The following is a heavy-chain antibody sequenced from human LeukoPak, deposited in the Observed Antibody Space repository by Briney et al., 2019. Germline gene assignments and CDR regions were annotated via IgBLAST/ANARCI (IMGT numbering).Heavy chain of an antibody. CDR2: IKQDGSEK. V-gene: IGHV3-7*03. CDR3: ARRYFDY. J-gene: IGHJ4*02. Sequence: GGSLGLSCAASGFTFSNAWMSWVRQAPGKGLEWVANIKQDGSEKYYVDSVKGRFTISRDNAKNSLYLQMDSLRAEDAAVYYCARRYFDYWGQGTLVTVSS. CDR1: GFTFSNAW.